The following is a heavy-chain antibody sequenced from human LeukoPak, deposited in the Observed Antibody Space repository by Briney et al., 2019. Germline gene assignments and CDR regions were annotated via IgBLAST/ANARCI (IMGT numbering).Heavy chain of an antibody. J-gene: IGHJ4*02. V-gene: IGHV1-18*01. Sequence: GASVKVSFTASGYTFTNYGITWVRQAPGQGLEWMGWISAYNGNTNYAQRLQGRVTMTTDTSTSTAYMELRSLRSDDTAVYFCAREGLTTHIDYWGQGTLVTVSS. CDR3: AREGLTTHIDY. CDR1: GYTFTNYG. D-gene: IGHD4-11*01. CDR2: ISAYNGNT.